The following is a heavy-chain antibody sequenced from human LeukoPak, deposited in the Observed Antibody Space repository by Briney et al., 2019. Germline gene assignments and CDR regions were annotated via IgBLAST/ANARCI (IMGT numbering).Heavy chain of an antibody. CDR1: GGSIGSGGYS. D-gene: IGHD3-22*01. CDR3: ARAPYYYDAAAFDI. Sequence: SQTLSLTCAVSGGSIGSGGYSWSWIRQPPGKGLEWIGYIYHSGSTYYNPSLKSRVTISVDRSKNQFSLKLSSVTAADTAVYYCARAPYYYDAAAFDIWGQGTMVTVSS. V-gene: IGHV4-30-2*01. J-gene: IGHJ3*02. CDR2: IYHSGST.